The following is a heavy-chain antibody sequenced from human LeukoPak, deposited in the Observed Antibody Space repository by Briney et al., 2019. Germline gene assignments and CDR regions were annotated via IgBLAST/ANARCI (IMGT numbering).Heavy chain of an antibody. Sequence: GRSLRLSCAASGFTFSSYSMNWVRQAPGKGLEWVSSISSSSTYIYYADSVKGRFTISRDNAKNSLYLQMNSLRAEDTAVYYCARGRDSSGYLSPYAFDIWGQGTMVTVSS. CDR1: GFTFSSYS. CDR2: ISSSSTYI. J-gene: IGHJ3*02. CDR3: ARGRDSSGYLSPYAFDI. V-gene: IGHV3-21*01. D-gene: IGHD3-22*01.